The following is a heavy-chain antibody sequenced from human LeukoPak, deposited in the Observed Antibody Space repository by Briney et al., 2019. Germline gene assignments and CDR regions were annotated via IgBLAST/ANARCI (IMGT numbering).Heavy chain of an antibody. Sequence: SETLSLTCAVYGGSFSGYYWSWIRQPPGKGLEWIGEINHSGSTNYTPSLKSRVTISVDTSKNQFSLKLSSVTAADTAVYYCARGGSGRSSFFRNYGMDVWGQGTTVTVSS. J-gene: IGHJ6*02. V-gene: IGHV4-34*01. CDR2: INHSGST. CDR3: ARGGSGRSSFFRNYGMDV. CDR1: GGSFSGYY. D-gene: IGHD1-26*01.